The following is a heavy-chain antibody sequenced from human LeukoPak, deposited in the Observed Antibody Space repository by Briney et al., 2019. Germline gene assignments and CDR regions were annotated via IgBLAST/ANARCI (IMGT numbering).Heavy chain of an antibody. CDR1: GFTFSSYS. D-gene: IGHD3-10*01. Sequence: PGGSLRLSCAASGFTFSSYSMNWVRQAPGKGLEWVAVISYDGGNKYYADSVKGRFTISRDNSKNTLYVQMNSLRVEDTAVYYCAREVLVRGVHYYGMDVWGQGTTVTVSS. CDR3: AREVLVRGVHYYGMDV. V-gene: IGHV3-30*03. CDR2: ISYDGGNK. J-gene: IGHJ6*02.